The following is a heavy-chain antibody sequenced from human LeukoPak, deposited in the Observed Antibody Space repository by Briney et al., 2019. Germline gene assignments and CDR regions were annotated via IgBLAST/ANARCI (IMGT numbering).Heavy chain of an antibody. Sequence: SETLSLTCTVSGGSINSGGYYWSWIRQHPGKGLEWIGYIYYSGSTYYNPSLKSRVTISVDTSKNQFSLKLSYVTAADTAVYYCARGIADPYSFDSWGQGTLVTVSS. CDR1: GGSINSGGYY. D-gene: IGHD6-13*01. V-gene: IGHV4-31*03. CDR3: ARGIADPYSFDS. CDR2: IYYSGST. J-gene: IGHJ4*02.